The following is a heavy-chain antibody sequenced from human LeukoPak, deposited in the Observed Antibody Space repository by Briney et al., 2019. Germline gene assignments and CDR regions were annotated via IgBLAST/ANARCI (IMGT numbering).Heavy chain of an antibody. CDR3: ARENTGSYREFDY. J-gene: IGHJ4*02. CDR2: IYSGGST. Sequence: SETLSLTCTVSGGSISSYYWSWIRQPAGKGLEWIGRIYSGGSTNYNPSLKSRVTMSVDSSNNQYSLKLSSVTAADTAVFYCARENTGSYREFDYWGQGTLVTVSS. V-gene: IGHV4-4*07. CDR1: GGSISSYY. D-gene: IGHD1-26*01.